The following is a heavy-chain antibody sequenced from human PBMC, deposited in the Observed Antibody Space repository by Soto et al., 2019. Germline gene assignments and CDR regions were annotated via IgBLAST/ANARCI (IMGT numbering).Heavy chain of an antibody. CDR1: GFTFSDHY. J-gene: IGHJ4*02. CDR3: ARGIRGYSYGYYFDY. V-gene: IGHV3-72*01. CDR2: TRNKANSYTT. D-gene: IGHD5-18*01. Sequence: GGSLRLSCAASGFTFSDHYMDWVRQAPGKGLEWVGRTRNKANSYTTEYAASVKGRFTISRDDSKNSLYLQMNSLKTEDTAVYYCARGIRGYSYGYYFDYWGQGTLVTVSS.